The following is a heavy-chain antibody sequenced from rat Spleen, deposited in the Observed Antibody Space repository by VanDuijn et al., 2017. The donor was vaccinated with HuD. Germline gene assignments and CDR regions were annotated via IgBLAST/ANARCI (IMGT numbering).Heavy chain of an antibody. J-gene: IGHJ2*01. CDR1: GFTFSDYY. CDR3: TRDRQGAFDY. Sequence: EVQLAESGGGLVQPGRSLKLSCAASGFTFSDYYMAWIRQAPGKGREWVASITNTGGSIYYPDSVKGRFTISRDNAQNTLYLQMNSLRSEDTATYYCTRDRQGAFDYWGQGVMVTVSS. CDR2: ITNTGGSI. V-gene: IGHV5-31*01.